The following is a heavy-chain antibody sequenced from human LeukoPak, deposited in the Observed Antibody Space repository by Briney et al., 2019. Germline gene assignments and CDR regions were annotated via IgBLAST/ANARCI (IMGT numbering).Heavy chain of an antibody. CDR2: IISSSTTI. D-gene: IGHD1-1*01. V-gene: IGHV3-48*04. CDR3: ARNNDFRAFDI. CDR1: GFTFSSDS. Sequence: PGGSLRLSCAASGFTFSSDSMNWVRQAPGKGLEWLSYIISSSTTIYYADSVRCRFTISRDNAKNSLPLQMNSLRAEDTAVYYCARNNDFRAFDIWPQGTMVSVPS. J-gene: IGHJ3*02.